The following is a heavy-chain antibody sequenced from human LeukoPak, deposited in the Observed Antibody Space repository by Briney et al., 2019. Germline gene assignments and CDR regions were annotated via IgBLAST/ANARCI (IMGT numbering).Heavy chain of an antibody. Sequence: ASVKVSCKASGYTFTSYDINRVRQAPGQGLEWMGWMNPNSGNTGYAQKFQGRVTMTRNTSISTAYMELSSLRSEDTAVYYCARAGIAARRALDYCGQGTLVTVSS. D-gene: IGHD6-6*01. V-gene: IGHV1-8*01. CDR2: MNPNSGNT. CDR1: GYTFTSYD. J-gene: IGHJ4*02. CDR3: ARAGIAARRALDY.